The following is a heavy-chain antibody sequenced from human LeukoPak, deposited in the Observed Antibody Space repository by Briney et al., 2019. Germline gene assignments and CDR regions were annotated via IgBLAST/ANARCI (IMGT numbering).Heavy chain of an antibody. V-gene: IGHV4-39*07. J-gene: IGHJ6*03. CDR3: ARGADYVDIVATTNRYYYYYMDV. CDR1: GGSISSSNYY. CDR2: IYYSGIT. D-gene: IGHD5-12*01. Sequence: SETLSLTCTVSGGSISSSNYYWGWIRQPPGKGLEWIGTIYYSGITYYNPSLKSRVTISVDTSKNQFSLKLSSVTAADTAVYYCARGADYVDIVATTNRYYYYYMDVWGKGTTVTVSS.